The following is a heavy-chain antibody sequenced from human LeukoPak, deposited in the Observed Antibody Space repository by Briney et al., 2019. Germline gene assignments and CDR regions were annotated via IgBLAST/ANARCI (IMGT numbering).Heavy chain of an antibody. J-gene: IGHJ4*02. D-gene: IGHD5-24*01. V-gene: IGHV3-30*03. Sequence: HPGGSLRLSCAASGFTFSSYGMHWVRQAPGKGLEWVAVISYDGSNKYYADSVKGRFAISRDNSKNTLYLQMNSLRAEDTAVYYCARGPSKRWLQFGTFDYWGQGTLVTVSS. CDR1: GFTFSSYG. CDR3: ARGPSKRWLQFGTFDY. CDR2: ISYDGSNK.